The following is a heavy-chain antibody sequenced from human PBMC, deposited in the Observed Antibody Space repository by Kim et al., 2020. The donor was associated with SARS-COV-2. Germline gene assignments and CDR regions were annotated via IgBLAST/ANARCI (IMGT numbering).Heavy chain of an antibody. J-gene: IGHJ3*02. Sequence: GGSLRLSCAASGFTFSSYAMHWVRQAPGKGLEWVAVISYDGSNKYYADSVKGRFTISRDNSKNTLYLQMNSLRAEDTAVYYCARERVDWLPRRPNAFDI. V-gene: IGHV3-30*04. D-gene: IGHD5-12*01. CDR2: ISYDGSNK. CDR1: GFTFSSYA. CDR3: ARERVDWLPRRPNAFDI.